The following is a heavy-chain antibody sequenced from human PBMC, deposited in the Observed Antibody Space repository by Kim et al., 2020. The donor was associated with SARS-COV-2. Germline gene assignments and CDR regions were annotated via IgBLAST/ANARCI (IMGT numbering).Heavy chain of an antibody. J-gene: IGHJ3*02. CDR2: IYYSGST. CDR1: GGSISSSSYY. V-gene: IGHV4-39*01. D-gene: IGHD3-22*01. CDR3: ALYYDSSGYYFRGTFDI. Sequence: SETLSLTCTVSGGSISSSSYYWGWIRQPPGKGLEWIGSIYYSGSTYYNPSLKSRVTISVDTSKNQFSLKLSSVTAADTAVYYCALYYDSSGYYFRGTFDIWGQGTMVTVSS.